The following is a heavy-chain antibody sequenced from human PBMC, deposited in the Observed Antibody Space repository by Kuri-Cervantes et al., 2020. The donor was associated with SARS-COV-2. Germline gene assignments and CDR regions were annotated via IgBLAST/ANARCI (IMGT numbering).Heavy chain of an antibody. Sequence: GESLKISCAASGFTFSSYSMNWVRQAPGNGLEWVSYISSSSSTIYYADSVKGRFTISRDNAKNSLYLQMNSLRAEDTAVYYCARDRGPLAYWGQGTLVTVSS. CDR1: GFTFSSYS. D-gene: IGHD3-10*01. J-gene: IGHJ4*02. CDR2: ISSSSSTI. CDR3: ARDRGPLAY. V-gene: IGHV3-48*01.